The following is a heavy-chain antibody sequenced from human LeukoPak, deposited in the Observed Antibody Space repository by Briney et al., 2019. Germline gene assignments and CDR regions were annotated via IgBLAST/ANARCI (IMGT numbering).Heavy chain of an antibody. J-gene: IGHJ4*02. D-gene: IGHD3-10*01. CDR2: IYPGDSDT. CDR1: GYSFTTYW. V-gene: IGHV5-51*01. CDR3: ARRLDYYGSETPFDY. Sequence: GESLKISCKGSGYSFTTYWIGWVRPMPGKGLEWMGSIYPGDSDTRYSPSFQSEVTISADKSISTASPQWSTLKASDTALDTGARRLDYYGSETPFDYSGQGTPVTVSS.